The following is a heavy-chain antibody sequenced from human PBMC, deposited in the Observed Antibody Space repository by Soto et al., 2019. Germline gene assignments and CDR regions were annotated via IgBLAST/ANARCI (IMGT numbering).Heavy chain of an antibody. V-gene: IGHV3-64D*06. Sequence: GGSLRLSCSVSGFTFSTYAMHWVRQAPGKGLEYASSISSNGGSTYYADSVKGRFTISRDNSKNTLYLQMSSLRTEDTALYYCVKDRWVDYWGQGILVTVSS. CDR1: GFTFSTYA. CDR2: ISSNGGST. CDR3: VKDRWVDY. J-gene: IGHJ4*02. D-gene: IGHD1-26*01.